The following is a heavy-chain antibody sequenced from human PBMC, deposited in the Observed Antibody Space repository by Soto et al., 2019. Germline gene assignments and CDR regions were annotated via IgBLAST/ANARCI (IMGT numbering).Heavy chain of an antibody. V-gene: IGHV4-39*01. CDR2: IYYSGST. Sequence: QLQLQESGPGLVKPSETLSLTCTVSGGSISSSSYYWGWIRQPPGKGLEWIGSIYYSGSTYYNPSLKSRVTISVDTSKNQFSLKLSSVNAADTAVYYCARHVFESSGWYHSRASDYWGQGTLVTVSS. CDR1: GGSISSSSYY. CDR3: ARHVFESSGWYHSRASDY. D-gene: IGHD6-19*01. J-gene: IGHJ4*02.